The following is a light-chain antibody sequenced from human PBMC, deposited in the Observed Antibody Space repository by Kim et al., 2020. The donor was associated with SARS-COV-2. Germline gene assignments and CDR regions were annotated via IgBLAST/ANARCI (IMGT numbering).Light chain of an antibody. CDR2: QDS. CDR1: KLGDKY. CDR3: QAWDSSTVV. V-gene: IGLV3-1*01. Sequence: SYELTQPPSVSVSPGQTASITCSGDKLGDKYACWYQQKPGQSPVLVIYQDSKRPSGIPERFSGSNSGNTATLTISGTQAMDEADYYCQAWDSSTVVFGGGTQLIV. J-gene: IGLJ2*01.